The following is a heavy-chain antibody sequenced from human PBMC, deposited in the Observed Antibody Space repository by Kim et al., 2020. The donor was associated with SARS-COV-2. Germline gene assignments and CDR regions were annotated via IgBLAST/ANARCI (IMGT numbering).Heavy chain of an antibody. Sequence: SETLSLTCAVYGGSFSGYYWSWIRQPPGKGLEWIGEINHSGSTNYNPSLKSRVTISVDTSKNQFSLKLSSVTAADMAVYYCARGPAADGNWFDPWGQGTLVTVSS. CDR3: ARGPAADGNWFDP. CDR1: GGSFSGYY. D-gene: IGHD6-13*01. CDR2: INHSGST. J-gene: IGHJ5*02. V-gene: IGHV4-34*01.